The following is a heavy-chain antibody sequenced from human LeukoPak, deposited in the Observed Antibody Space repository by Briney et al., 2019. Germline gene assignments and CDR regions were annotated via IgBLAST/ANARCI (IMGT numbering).Heavy chain of an antibody. J-gene: IGHJ4*02. CDR3: ARDLKRRERRMDY. D-gene: IGHD1-1*01. CDR2: ISYDGSNK. V-gene: IGHV3-30*04. CDR1: GFTFSSYA. Sequence: GGSLRLSCAASGFTFSSYAMHWVRQAPGKGLEWVAVISYDGSNKYYADSVKGRFTISRDNSKNTLYLQMNSLRAEDTAVYYCARDLKRRERRMDYWGQGTLVTVSS.